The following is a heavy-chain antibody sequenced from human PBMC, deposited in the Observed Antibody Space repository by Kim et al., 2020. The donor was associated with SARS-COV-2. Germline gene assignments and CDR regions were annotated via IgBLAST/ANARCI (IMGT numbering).Heavy chain of an antibody. V-gene: IGHV3-9*01. D-gene: IGHD4-17*01. Sequence: VKGRFTISRDNAKNSLYLQMNSLRAEDTALYYCAKAGATVTTLLGYFDYWGQGTLVTVSS. J-gene: IGHJ4*02. CDR3: AKAGATVTTLLGYFDY.